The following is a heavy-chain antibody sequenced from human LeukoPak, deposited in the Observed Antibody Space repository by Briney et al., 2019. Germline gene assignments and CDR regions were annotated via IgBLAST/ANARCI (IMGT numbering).Heavy chain of an antibody. CDR3: ARVTENYDFWSGSLRGSYYYMDV. Sequence: SETLSLTCTVSGGSISSYYWSWLRQPPGKGLEWIGYIYYSGSTNCNPSLKSRVTISVDTSKNQFSLKLSSVTAADTAVYYCARVTENYDFWSGSLRGSYYYMDVWGKGTTVTVSS. D-gene: IGHD3-3*01. J-gene: IGHJ6*03. V-gene: IGHV4-59*01. CDR1: GGSISSYY. CDR2: IYYSGST.